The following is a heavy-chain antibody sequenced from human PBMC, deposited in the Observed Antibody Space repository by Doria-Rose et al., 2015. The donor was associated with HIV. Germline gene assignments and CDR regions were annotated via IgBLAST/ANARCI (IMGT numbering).Heavy chain of an antibody. CDR1: GVSLSSPGMG. Sequence: QVTLKESGPVLVKPTETLTLTCTVSGVSLSSPGMGVSWIRQPPGKALEWLSKIFSDDERSYKTSLKSRPTISRGTSKSQVVLTMTDMDPVDTATYYCARIKSSRWYHKYYFDFWGQGTLVIVSA. V-gene: IGHV2-26*01. CDR2: IFSDDER. D-gene: IGHD6-13*01. CDR3: ARIKSSRWYHKYYFDF. J-gene: IGHJ4*02.